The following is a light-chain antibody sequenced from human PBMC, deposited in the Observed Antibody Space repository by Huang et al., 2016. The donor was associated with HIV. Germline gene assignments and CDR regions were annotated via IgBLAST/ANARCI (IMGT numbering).Light chain of an antibody. CDR3: QQRSNRPLT. CDR2: DAS. J-gene: IGKJ4*01. Sequence: EIVLTQSPATLSLSPGERATLSCRASQSVNTFVAWYQQKPGQAPRLLIDDASNRATGIPAWFSGSGSVKDCTLTISSLEAEDFAVYYCQQRSNRPLTFGGGTKVEIK. V-gene: IGKV3-11*01. CDR1: QSVNTF.